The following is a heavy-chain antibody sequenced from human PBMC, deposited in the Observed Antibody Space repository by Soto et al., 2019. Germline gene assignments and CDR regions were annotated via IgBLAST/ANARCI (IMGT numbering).Heavy chain of an antibody. CDR3: ARNSPGYSYHFDY. D-gene: IGHD5-18*01. CDR2: IWYDGSNK. Sequence: QVQLVESGGGVVQPGRSLRLSCAASGFTFSSYGMHWVRQAPGKGLEWVAVIWYDGSNKYYADSVKGRFTISRDNSKNTVYLQINSLRAEDTAVDYCARNSPGYSYHFDYWGQGTLVTVSS. V-gene: IGHV3-33*01. CDR1: GFTFSSYG. J-gene: IGHJ4*02.